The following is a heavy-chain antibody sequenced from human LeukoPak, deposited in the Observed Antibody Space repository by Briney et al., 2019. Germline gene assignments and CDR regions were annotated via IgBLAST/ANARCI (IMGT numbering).Heavy chain of an antibody. CDR3: ARDHDYYDSSGAFDI. CDR2: IYYSGST. CDR1: GGSISSYY. D-gene: IGHD3-22*01. J-gene: IGHJ3*02. Sequence: SETLSLTCTVSGGSISSYYWSWIRQPPGKGLEWIGYIYYSGSTNYNPSLKSRVTISVDTSKNQFSLKLRSVTAADTAVYYCARDHDYYDSSGAFDIWGQGTMVTVSS. V-gene: IGHV4-59*01.